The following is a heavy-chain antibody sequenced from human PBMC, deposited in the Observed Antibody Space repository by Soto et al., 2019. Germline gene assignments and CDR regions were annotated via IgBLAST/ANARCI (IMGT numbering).Heavy chain of an antibody. J-gene: IGHJ4*02. CDR3: AKGPSS. D-gene: IGHD6-13*01. Sequence: GGSLRLSCAASGFTFSSYGMHWVRQAPGKGLEWVAVISYGGSNKYYADSVKGRFTISRDNSKNTLYLQMNSLRAEDTAVYYCAKGPSSWGQGTLVTVSS. CDR2: ISYGGSNK. CDR1: GFTFSSYG. V-gene: IGHV3-30*18.